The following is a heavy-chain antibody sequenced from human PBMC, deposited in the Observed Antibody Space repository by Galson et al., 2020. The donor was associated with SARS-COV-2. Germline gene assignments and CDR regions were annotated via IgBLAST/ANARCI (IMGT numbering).Heavy chain of an antibody. V-gene: IGHV4-39*01. J-gene: IGHJ4*02. Sequence: ASETLSLTCTVSGGSISSSSYYWGWIRQPPGKGLEWIGSIYYSGSTYYNPSLKSRVTISVDTSKNQFSLKLSSVTAADTAVYYCARAYDSSGYEIDYWGQGTLVTVSS. D-gene: IGHD3-22*01. CDR1: GGSISSSSYY. CDR2: IYYSGST. CDR3: ARAYDSSGYEIDY.